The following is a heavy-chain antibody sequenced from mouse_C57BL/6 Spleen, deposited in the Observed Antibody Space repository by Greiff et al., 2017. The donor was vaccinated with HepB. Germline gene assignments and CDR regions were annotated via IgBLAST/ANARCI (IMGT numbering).Heavy chain of an antibody. CDR1: GFTFSDYY. V-gene: IGHV5-16*01. Sequence: DVQLVESEGGLVQPGSSMKLSCTASGFTFSDYYMAWVRQVPEKGLEWVANINYDGSSTYYLDSLKSRFIISRDNAKNILYLQMSSLKSEDTATYYCARDGGSSYGYFDYWGQGTTLTVSS. CDR2: INYDGSST. CDR3: ARDGGSSYGYFDY. J-gene: IGHJ2*01. D-gene: IGHD1-1*01.